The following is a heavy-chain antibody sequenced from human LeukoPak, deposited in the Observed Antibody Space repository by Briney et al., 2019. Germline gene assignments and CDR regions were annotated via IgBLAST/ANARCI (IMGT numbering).Heavy chain of an antibody. D-gene: IGHD6-19*01. V-gene: IGHV3-30-3*01. CDR3: AKARGTTGWLPYFDY. J-gene: IGHJ4*02. CDR1: GFTFSSYA. CDR2: ISYDGSNK. Sequence: HPGGSLRLSCAASGFTFSSYAMHWVRQAPGKGLEWVAVISYDGSNKYYADYLRGRFTVSRDNSRNTLWLQMNSLRAEDTAIYYCAKARGTTGWLPYFDYWGQGALVTVSS.